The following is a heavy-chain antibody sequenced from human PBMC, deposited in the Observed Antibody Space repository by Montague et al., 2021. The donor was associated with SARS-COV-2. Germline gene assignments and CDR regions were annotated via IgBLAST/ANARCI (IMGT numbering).Heavy chain of an antibody. CDR1: GGSFSDFH. J-gene: IGHJ4*02. V-gene: IGHV4-34*01. D-gene: IGHD1-1*01. CDR2: INQGGSI. CDR3: ARGPPGD. Sequence: SETLSLTCAVYGGSFSDFHWTWIRQSPGEGLEWIGQINQGGSIKYNPSLKSRVTILTDTSKNQFSLKLTSVTAAVTAVYYYARGPPGDWGQGTLVTVSS.